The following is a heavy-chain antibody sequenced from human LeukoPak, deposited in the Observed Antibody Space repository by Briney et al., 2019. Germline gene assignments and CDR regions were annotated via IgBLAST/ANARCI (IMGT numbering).Heavy chain of an antibody. CDR1: GFTFSNYG. D-gene: IGHD6-13*01. J-gene: IGHJ4*02. CDR2: ISGNGDST. CDR3: ARGSLIGYSSSWYGAHFDY. V-gene: IGHV3-64*01. Sequence: GSLRLSCAASGFTFSNYGMHWVRQAPGKGLEYVSAISGNGDSTYYANSVKGRFTISRDNSKNTLFLQMGSLRADDMAVYYCARGSLIGYSSSWYGAHFDYRGQGTLVTVSS.